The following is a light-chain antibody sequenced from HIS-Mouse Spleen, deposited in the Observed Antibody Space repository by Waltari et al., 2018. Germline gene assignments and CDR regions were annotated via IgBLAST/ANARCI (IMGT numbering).Light chain of an antibody. CDR2: EGS. Sequence: QSALTQPASVSGSPGQSITISCTGTSSDVGSYNLVSWYQQPPGNAPKLMIYEGSTRHAGVSKRCAGSKSGNTASLTISELQAEDEADYYCCSYAGSSTVVFGGGTKLTVL. J-gene: IGLJ2*01. CDR1: SSDVGSYNL. CDR3: CSYAGSSTVV. V-gene: IGLV2-23*01.